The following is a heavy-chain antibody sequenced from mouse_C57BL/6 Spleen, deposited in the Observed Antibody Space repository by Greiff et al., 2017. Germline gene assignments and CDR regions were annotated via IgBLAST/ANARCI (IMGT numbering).Heavy chain of an antibody. CDR3: TRSYYYGSYCAMDC. CDR2: IYPGNSDT. J-gene: IGHJ4*01. Sequence: VQPQQSGTVLARPGASVKMFCKTSGYTFTSHWMHWVKQRPGQGLEWKGAIYPGNSDTSYNQKFKGKAKLTAVTSASTAYMELSSLTNEDSAVYYCTRSYYYGSYCAMDCWGKGTSVTVSS. CDR1: GYTFTSHW. D-gene: IGHD1-1*01. V-gene: IGHV1-5*01.